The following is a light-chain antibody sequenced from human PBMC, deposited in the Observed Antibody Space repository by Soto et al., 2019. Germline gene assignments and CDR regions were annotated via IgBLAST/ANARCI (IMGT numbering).Light chain of an antibody. CDR1: SSDVGAYNY. CDR3: CSYAGSYTLV. V-gene: IGLV2-11*01. Sequence: QSALTQPRSVSGSPGQSVTISCSGTSSDVGAYNYVSWYQQHPGKAPKLMIFDVFKRPSGVPDRFSGSKSGNTASLTISGLQAEHEADHYCCSYAGSYTLVFGGGTKLTVL. J-gene: IGLJ3*02. CDR2: DVF.